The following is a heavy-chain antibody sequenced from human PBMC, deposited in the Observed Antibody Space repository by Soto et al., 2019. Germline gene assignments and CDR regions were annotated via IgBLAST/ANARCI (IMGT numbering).Heavy chain of an antibody. Sequence: SVKVSCKASGGTFSSYAISWVRQAPGQGLEWMGGIVPIFGTANYAQKFQGRVTITADESTSTAYMELSSLRSEDTAVYYCARPNYYDSSGSPYDAFDIWGQGTMVTVS. D-gene: IGHD3-22*01. CDR2: IVPIFGTA. V-gene: IGHV1-69*13. CDR3: ARPNYYDSSGSPYDAFDI. CDR1: GGTFSSYA. J-gene: IGHJ3*02.